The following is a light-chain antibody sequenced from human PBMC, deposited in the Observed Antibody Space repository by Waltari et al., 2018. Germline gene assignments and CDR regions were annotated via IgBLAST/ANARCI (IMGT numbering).Light chain of an antibody. J-gene: IGLJ2*01. V-gene: IGLV2-8*01. CDR1: SRDIGGYNY. CDR2: EVN. CDR3: SAYAGINNLI. Sequence: QSALTQPPSAFGSPGQSVTISCTGTSRDIGGYNYVSWYQKHPGKAPRLMIYEVNKRPSARPDRSPGSRFGNTASLTVSGVQAEDEADYYCSAYAGINNLIFAGGTKLTVL.